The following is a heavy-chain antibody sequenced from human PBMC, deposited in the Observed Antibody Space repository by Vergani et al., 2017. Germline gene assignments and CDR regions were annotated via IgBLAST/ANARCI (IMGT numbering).Heavy chain of an antibody. V-gene: IGHV3-30*18. CDR1: GFSFRGPG. CDR2: ISYDGDRR. J-gene: IGHJ4*02. D-gene: IGHD4-11*01. Sequence: QVHLVESGGGVVQPGRSLTLSCVASGFSFRGPGMHWVRQAPGKGLEWVAMISYDGDRRDYGDFAKGRFTISRDSSKTVYLQMNSLRVEDTAMYFCAKDLSYSTAWPHFASRGQGTLVTVSS. CDR3: AKDLSYSTAWPHFAS.